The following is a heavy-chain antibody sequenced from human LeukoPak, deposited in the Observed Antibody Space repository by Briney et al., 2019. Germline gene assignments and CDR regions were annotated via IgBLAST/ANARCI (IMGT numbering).Heavy chain of an antibody. J-gene: IGHJ4*02. V-gene: IGHV4-38-2*01. CDR3: ARTSSGWPNFDY. CDR1: GYSISSGYY. D-gene: IGHD6-19*01. Sequence: SETLSLTCAVSGYSISSGYYWGWIRQPPGKGLEWIGSIYHSGSTYYNPSLKSRVTISVDTSKNQFSLKLSSVTAADPAVYYCARTSSGWPNFDYWGQGTLVTVSS. CDR2: IYHSGST.